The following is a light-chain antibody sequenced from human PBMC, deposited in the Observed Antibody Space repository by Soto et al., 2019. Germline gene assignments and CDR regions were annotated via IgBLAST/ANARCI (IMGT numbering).Light chain of an antibody. CDR1: SSDVGGYNY. CDR3: SSYTSSSTYVV. Sequence: QSVLTQPASVSGSPGQSITISCTRTSSDVGGYNYVSWYQQHPGKAPKLMIYEVSNRPSGVSNRFSGSKSGNTASLTISGLQAEDEADYYCSSYTSSSTYVVFGGGTKLTVL. J-gene: IGLJ2*01. CDR2: EVS. V-gene: IGLV2-14*01.